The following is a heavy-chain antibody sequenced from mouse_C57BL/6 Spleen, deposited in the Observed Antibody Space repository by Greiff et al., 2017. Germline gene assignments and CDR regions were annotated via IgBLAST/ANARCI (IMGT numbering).Heavy chain of an antibody. CDR1: GYTFTSYW. D-gene: IGHD2-4*01. Sequence: VQLQQPGAELVKPGASVKLSCKASGYTFTSYWMHWVKQRPGRGLEWIGRIDPNSGGTKYNEKFKSKATLTVDKPSSPAYMQLSSLTSEDSAVYYCSRSEIYYDYDVAYYYAMDYWGQGTSVTVSS. CDR3: SRSEIYYDYDVAYYYAMDY. J-gene: IGHJ4*01. V-gene: IGHV1-72*01. CDR2: IDPNSGGT.